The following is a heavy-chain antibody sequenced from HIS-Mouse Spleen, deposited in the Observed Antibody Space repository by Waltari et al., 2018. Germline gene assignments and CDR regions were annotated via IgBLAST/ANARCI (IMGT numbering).Heavy chain of an antibody. CDR2: ISWNSGSI. V-gene: IGHV3-9*01. CDR3: AKDKAGDGFWYFDL. Sequence: LEWVSGISWNSGSIGYADSVKGRFTISRDNAKNSLYLQMNSLRAEDTALYYCAKDKAGDGFWYFDLWGRGTLVTVSS. J-gene: IGHJ2*01. D-gene: IGHD7-27*01.